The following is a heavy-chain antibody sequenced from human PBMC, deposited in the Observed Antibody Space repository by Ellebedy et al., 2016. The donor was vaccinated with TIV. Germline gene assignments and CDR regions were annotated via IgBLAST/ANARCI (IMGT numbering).Heavy chain of an antibody. D-gene: IGHD6-19*01. J-gene: IGHJ4*02. V-gene: IGHV3-23*01. CDR2: ISGSGVRR. Sequence: PGGSLRLSCAASGFTFSSYAMTWVRQAPGKGLEWVSSISGSGVRRDYADSVKGRLTISRDNSKNTLYLQMNSLGVEDTALYYCAKATQWLGRSCFDYWGQGTLVTVSS. CDR1: GFTFSSYA. CDR3: AKATQWLGRSCFDY.